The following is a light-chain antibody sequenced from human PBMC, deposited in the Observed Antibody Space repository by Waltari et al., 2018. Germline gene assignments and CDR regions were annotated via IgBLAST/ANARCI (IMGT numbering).Light chain of an antibody. Sequence: EIVLTQSPGTLSLSPGERTTLSCRASQSVSSSYLAWYQQKPGQAPRLLIYGASSRATGIPDRFSGSGSGTDFTLTISRLEPEDFAVCYCQQYGSSLALTFGGGTKVEIK. CDR3: QQYGSSLALT. J-gene: IGKJ4*01. CDR1: QSVSSSY. CDR2: GAS. V-gene: IGKV3-20*01.